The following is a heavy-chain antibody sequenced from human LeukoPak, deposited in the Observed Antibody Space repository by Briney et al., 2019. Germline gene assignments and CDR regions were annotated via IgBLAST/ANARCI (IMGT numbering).Heavy chain of an antibody. V-gene: IGHV4-59*08. D-gene: IGHD2-2*01. CDR1: GGSISSHY. J-gene: IGHJ6*02. CDR2: IYYSGST. Sequence: SEALSLTCTVSGGSISSHYWSWIRQPPGKGLEWIGYIYYSGSTYYNPSLKSRVTISVDTSKNQFSLKPSSVTAADTAVYYCARARCSSTSCYFPTRSYYGMDVWGQGTTVTVSS. CDR3: ARARCSSTSCYFPTRSYYGMDV.